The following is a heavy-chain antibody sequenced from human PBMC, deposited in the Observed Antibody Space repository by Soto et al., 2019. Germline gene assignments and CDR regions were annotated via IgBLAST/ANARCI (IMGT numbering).Heavy chain of an antibody. CDR2: ISSSSSYI. J-gene: IGHJ3*02. CDR1: GFTFSSYS. Sequence: PGGSLRLSCAASGFTFSSYSMNWVRQAPGKGLEWVSSISSSSSYIYYADSVKGRFTISRDNAKNSLYLQMNSLRAEDTAVYYCASARSYFDAFDIWGQRTMVTVSS. D-gene: IGHD1-26*01. V-gene: IGHV3-21*01. CDR3: ASARSYFDAFDI.